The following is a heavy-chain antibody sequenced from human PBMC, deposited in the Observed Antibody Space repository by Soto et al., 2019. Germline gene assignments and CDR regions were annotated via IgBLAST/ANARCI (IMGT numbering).Heavy chain of an antibody. CDR2: INEDESER. CDR1: GFTFRNYW. V-gene: IGHV3-7*01. CDR3: ARYPRSAAIGGTAFDI. D-gene: IGHD6-13*01. Sequence: EVQLVEAGGGLVQPGGSLRLSCAASGFTFRNYWMDWVRQAPGKGLEWVANINEDESERNYVDSAKGRFTISRDNAKNSLYLQMSSLGVEDTAVYYCARYPRSAAIGGTAFDIWGQGTMVTVSS. J-gene: IGHJ3*02.